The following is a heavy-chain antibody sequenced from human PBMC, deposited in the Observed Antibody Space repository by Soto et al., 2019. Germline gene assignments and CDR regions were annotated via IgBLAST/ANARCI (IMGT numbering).Heavy chain of an antibody. D-gene: IGHD3-10*01. J-gene: IGHJ4*02. CDR1: GFTFSSYA. CDR3: AKVFVLLWFGELSG. Sequence: EVQLLESGGGLVQPGGSLRLSCAASGFTFSSYAMSWVRQAPGKGLGWVSAIGGSGGSTYYADSVKGRFTISRDNSKNTLYLQMNSLRAEDTAVYYCAKVFVLLWFGELSGWGQGTLVTVSS. CDR2: IGGSGGST. V-gene: IGHV3-23*01.